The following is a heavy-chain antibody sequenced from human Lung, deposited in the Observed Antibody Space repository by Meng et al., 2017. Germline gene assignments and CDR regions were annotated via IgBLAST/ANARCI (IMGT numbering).Heavy chain of an antibody. V-gene: IGHV3-48*03. CDR1: GFTFNNYE. CDR2: ISSRSSSI. J-gene: IGHJ4*02. D-gene: IGHD5-12*01. Sequence: GESLKISCAASGFTFNNYEMNWVRQAPGKGLEWISYISSRSSSIYYADSVKGRFTISRDNAKNALYLQMHSLRADDTAVYYCVRESGYTNDYWGQGTLVPSPQ. CDR3: VRESGYTNDY.